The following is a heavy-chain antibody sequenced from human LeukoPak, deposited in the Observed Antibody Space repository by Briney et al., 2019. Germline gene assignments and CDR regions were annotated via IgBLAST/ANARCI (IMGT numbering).Heavy chain of an antibody. D-gene: IGHD3-22*01. CDR1: CPSITSSSSY. CDR3: AKSGHSYYYTPGDFS. Sequence: ADTLSLICTLACPSITSSSSYCAWIRQPPGKGLDWIATIYYTGSTNYNPSLKTRVTISLETSRNQFSLRLTSVTAADTAVYYCAKSGHSYYYTPGDFSWGQGTLVTVSS. J-gene: IGHJ5*02. CDR2: IYYTGST. V-gene: IGHV4-39*01.